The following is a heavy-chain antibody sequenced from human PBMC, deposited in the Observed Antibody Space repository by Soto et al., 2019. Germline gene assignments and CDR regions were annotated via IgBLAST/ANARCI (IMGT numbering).Heavy chain of an antibody. CDR2: IWYDGTNK. V-gene: IGHV3-33*01. CDR1: GFTFSSYA. Sequence: QVQLVESGGGVVQPGRSLRLSCAASGFTFSSYAMHWVRQAPGKGLEWVAVIWYDGTNKYYTDSVKGRFTISRDNSKNTLYLQMNSLRAEDTAVYYCARAQSCGNYYSDYWGQGTLVTVSS. CDR3: ARAQSCGNYYSDY. J-gene: IGHJ4*02. D-gene: IGHD1-26*01.